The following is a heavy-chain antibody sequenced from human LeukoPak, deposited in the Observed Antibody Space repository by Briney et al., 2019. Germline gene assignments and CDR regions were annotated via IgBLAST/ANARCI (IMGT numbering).Heavy chain of an antibody. Sequence: GASVKVSCKASGYTFTGYYMHWVRQAPGQGLEWMGWINPNSGGTNYAQKFQGRVAMTRDTSISTAYMELSRLRSDDTAVYYCARDRSNSNWFDPWGQRTLVTVSS. V-gene: IGHV1-2*02. CDR1: GYTFTGYY. D-gene: IGHD4-11*01. CDR2: INPNSGGT. CDR3: ARDRSNSNWFDP. J-gene: IGHJ5*02.